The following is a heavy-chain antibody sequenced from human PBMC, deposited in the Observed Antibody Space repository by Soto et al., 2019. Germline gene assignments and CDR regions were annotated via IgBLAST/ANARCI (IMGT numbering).Heavy chain of an antibody. CDR1: GGSISSNNW. V-gene: IGHV4-4*02. CDR2: IYHSGDT. CDR3: ARETYSNYGGWIDY. Sequence: QVQLQESGPRLVKPSGTLSLTCTVSGGSISSNNWWTWVRQPPGKGLEWIGEIYHSGDTHYKTSLESRVSISVDKSKNQISLRLNSLTAADTAVYYCARETYSNYGGWIDYWGQGALVTVSS. J-gene: IGHJ4*02. D-gene: IGHD4-4*01.